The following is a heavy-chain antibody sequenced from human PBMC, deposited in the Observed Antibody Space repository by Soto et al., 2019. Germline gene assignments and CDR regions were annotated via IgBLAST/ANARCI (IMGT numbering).Heavy chain of an antibody. D-gene: IGHD2-2*01. J-gene: IGHJ6*04. V-gene: IGHV3-74*01. CDR1: GFTFSSHW. CDR2: ISPDGSST. CDR3: ASFEGTVAVPGGEVDV. Sequence: VQLVESGGGLVQPGGSLRLSCAASGFTFSSHWMHWVRQAPGKGLVWLSRISPDGSSTSYADNVKGRFPISRDNAKNPLYLQMNSLRAAAAAFYSCASFEGTVAVPGGEVDVWGEGTTVTVSS.